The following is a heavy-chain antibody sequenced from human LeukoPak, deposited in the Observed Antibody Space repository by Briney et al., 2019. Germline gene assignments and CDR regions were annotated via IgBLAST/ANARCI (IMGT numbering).Heavy chain of an antibody. CDR3: ARDPDYGDYGTYYYYGMDV. J-gene: IGHJ6*02. CDR1: GFTFSSYA. CDR2: ISYDGSNK. D-gene: IGHD4-17*01. Sequence: PGGSLRLSCAASGFTFSSYAMHWVRQAPGKGLEWVAVISYDGSNKYYADSVKGRFTISRDNSKNTLYLQMNSLRAEDTAVYYCARDPDYGDYGTYYYYGMDVWGQGTTVTVSS. V-gene: IGHV3-30-3*01.